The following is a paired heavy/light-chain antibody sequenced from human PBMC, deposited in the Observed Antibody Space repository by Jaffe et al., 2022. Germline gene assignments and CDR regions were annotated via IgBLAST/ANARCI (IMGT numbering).Heavy chain of an antibody. CDR3: VRPRRGGSSTWSTLEH. V-gene: IGHV5-51*03. J-gene: IGHJ4*02. CDR1: GYSFTNYW. CDR2: IYPGDSDT. Sequence: EVQLVQSGAEVKEPGESLKISCKGSGYSFTNYWIGWVRQMPGRGLEWMGVIYPGDSDTRYSPSFQGQVTISADKSINTAYLQWSSLKASDTAIFYCVRPRRGGSSTWSTLEHWGRGTLVTVSS. D-gene: IGHD6-13*01.
Light chain of an antibody. J-gene: IGLJ2*01. CDR1: SSDVGGYNY. V-gene: IGLV2-14*03. Sequence: QSALTQPASVSGSPGQSITISCTGTSSDVGGYNYVSWYQQHPGKAPKLMISDVSNRPSGVSTRFSGSKSGNTASLTISGLQAEDEADYYCSSYITISALVVFGGGTKLTVL. CDR3: SSYITISALVV. CDR2: DVS.